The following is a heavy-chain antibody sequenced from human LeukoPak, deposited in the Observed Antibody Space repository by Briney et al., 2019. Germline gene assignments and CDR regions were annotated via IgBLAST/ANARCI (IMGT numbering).Heavy chain of an antibody. J-gene: IGHJ6*02. CDR2: IYYSGST. Sequence: SETLSLTCTVSGGSFSSYYWSWIRQPPGRGLEWIGSIYYSGSTYYNPSLKSRVTISVDTSKNQFSLKLSSVTAADTAVYYCARGPYCSSTSCWGGYYYGMDVWGQGTTVTVSS. D-gene: IGHD2-2*01. CDR1: GGSFSSYY. CDR3: ARGPYCSSTSCWGGYYYGMDV. V-gene: IGHV4-39*01.